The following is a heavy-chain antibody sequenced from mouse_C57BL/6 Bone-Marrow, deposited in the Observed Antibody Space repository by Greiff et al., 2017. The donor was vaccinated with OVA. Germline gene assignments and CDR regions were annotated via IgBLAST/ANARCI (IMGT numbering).Heavy chain of an antibody. CDR2: IDPEDGET. D-gene: IGHD1-1*02. Sequence: EVQLVESGAELVKPGASVKLSCTASGFNIKDYYMHWVKQRTEQGLEWIGRIDPEDGETKYAPKFPGKATITADTSSNTAYLQLSSLTSEDTAVYYCALWSLYYYAMDYWGQGTSVTVSS. CDR3: ALWSLYYYAMDY. V-gene: IGHV14-2*01. J-gene: IGHJ4*01. CDR1: GFNIKDYY.